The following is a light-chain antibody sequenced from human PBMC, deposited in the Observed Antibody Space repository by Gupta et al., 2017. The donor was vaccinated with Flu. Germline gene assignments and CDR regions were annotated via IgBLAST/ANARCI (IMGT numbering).Light chain of an antibody. J-gene: IGLJ3*02. CDR3: QVCDGSSDSILV. CDR1: SIGSKS. CDR2: DDK. Sequence: GSSIGSKSVHWYQQKPGRAPVVVVYDDKDRPSGIVERFSGSNSGNAATLTISGVEAGDEADYVCQVCDGSSDSILVFGGGTKLTVL. V-gene: IGLV3-21*02.